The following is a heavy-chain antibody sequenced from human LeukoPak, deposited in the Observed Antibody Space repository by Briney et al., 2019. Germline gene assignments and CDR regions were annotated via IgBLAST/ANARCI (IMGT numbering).Heavy chain of an antibody. V-gene: IGHV4-61*01. J-gene: IGHJ4*02. CDR3: ARRIVGIEFDY. CDR2: IYYSGST. Sequence: SETLSLTCTVSGGSVSSGSYYWSWIRQPPGKRLEWIGYIYYSGSTNYNPSLKSRVSISVDASKNQFSLKLSSVTAADTAVYYCARRIVGIEFDYWGQGTLVTVSS. CDR1: GGSVSSGSYY. D-gene: IGHD3-22*01.